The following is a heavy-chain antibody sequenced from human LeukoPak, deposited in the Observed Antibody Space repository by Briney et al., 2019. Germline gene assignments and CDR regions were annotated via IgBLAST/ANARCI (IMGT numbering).Heavy chain of an antibody. V-gene: IGHV4-59*01. Sequence: GSLRLSCAASGFTFSSYWMSWVRQPPGKGLEWIGYIYYTGSTNYNPSLKSRVTMSVDTSKNQFSLNLRSVTPEDTAVYYCARNLIPEQLVLNFWGQGTLVTVSS. CDR1: GFTFSSYW. J-gene: IGHJ4*02. CDR3: ARNLIPEQLVLNF. D-gene: IGHD6-13*01. CDR2: IYYTGST.